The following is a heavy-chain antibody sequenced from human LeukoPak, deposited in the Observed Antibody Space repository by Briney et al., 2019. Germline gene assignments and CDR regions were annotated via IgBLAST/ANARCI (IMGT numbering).Heavy chain of an antibody. Sequence: SETLSLTCTVSRGSIRTADYYWAWVRQPPGEGLEWLGSIYFSGTPYFNPSLKSRVAVSIDTSKNQFSLKVTSVNASDTAVYFCARTSSWYAGAWFDSWGQGALVTVSS. CDR2: IYFSGTP. J-gene: IGHJ5*01. V-gene: IGHV4-39*01. D-gene: IGHD6-13*01. CDR3: ARTSSWYAGAWFDS. CDR1: RGSIRTADYY.